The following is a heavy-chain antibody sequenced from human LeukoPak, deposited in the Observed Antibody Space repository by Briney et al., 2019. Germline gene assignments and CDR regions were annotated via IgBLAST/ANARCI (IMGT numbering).Heavy chain of an antibody. J-gene: IGHJ3*02. Sequence: GGSLRLSCAASGFTFSSYEMNWVRQAPGKGLEWVSYINTGGFTIYYADSVKGRFTISRDNSKNMLYLQMNSLRAEDTAVYYCAKDGEAAAVGAFDIWGQGTMVTVSS. CDR3: AKDGEAAAVGAFDI. D-gene: IGHD6-13*01. CDR1: GFTFSSYE. CDR2: INTGGFTI. V-gene: IGHV3-48*03.